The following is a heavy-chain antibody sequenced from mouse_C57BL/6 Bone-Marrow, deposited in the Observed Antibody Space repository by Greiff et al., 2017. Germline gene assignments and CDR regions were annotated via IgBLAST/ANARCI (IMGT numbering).Heavy chain of an antibody. CDR1: GFSLTSYA. CDR3: ARRCYDMDY. Sequence: VQGVESGPGLVAPSQSLSITCTVSGFSLTSYAISWVRQPPGQGLEWLGVIWTGGGTNYNSALKSRLSISKDNSKRQVFLKMNRLQTDDAAWYYCARRCYDMDYWGQGTTVTVSS. J-gene: IGHJ4*01. CDR2: IWTGGGT. V-gene: IGHV2-9-1*01.